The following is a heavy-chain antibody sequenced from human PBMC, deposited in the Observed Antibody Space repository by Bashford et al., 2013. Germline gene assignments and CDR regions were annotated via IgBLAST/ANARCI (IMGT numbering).Heavy chain of an antibody. D-gene: IGHD1-26*01. V-gene: IGHV1-2*02. Sequence: WVRQAPGQGLEWMGWINPNPNSGATKYAEMFQGRVTMTRDTSISTAYMELSSLRSDDTAVYFCARDGPVVGVWNAFDVWGQGQWSPS. J-gene: IGHJ3*01. CDR3: ARDGPVVGVWNAFDV. CDR2: INPNPNSGAT.